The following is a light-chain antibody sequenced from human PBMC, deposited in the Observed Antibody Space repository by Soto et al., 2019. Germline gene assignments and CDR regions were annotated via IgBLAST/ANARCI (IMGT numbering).Light chain of an antibody. CDR3: SSKTSSRTPFV. Sequence: SALTKPASVSGSPGQSITTSCTGTSSDVGGYNYVSWYQQHPGNAPRLMIYEVNNRPSGVPNRFSGSKSGNTASLTISGLQAEDEADYYCSSKTSSRTPFVFGTGTKVTVL. CDR2: EVN. CDR1: SSDVGGYNY. V-gene: IGLV2-14*01. J-gene: IGLJ1*01.